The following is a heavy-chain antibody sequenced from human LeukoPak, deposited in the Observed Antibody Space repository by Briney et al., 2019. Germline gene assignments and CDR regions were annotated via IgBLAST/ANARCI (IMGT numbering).Heavy chain of an antibody. CDR1: GYSFTSYW. Sequence: GESLKISCKGSGYSFTSYWISWARQMPGKGLEWMGIIYPGDSDTRYSPSFQGQVTISADKSISTAYLQWSSLKASDTAMYYCASGIAVAGIGLDVWGQGTTVTVSS. CDR2: IYPGDSDT. V-gene: IGHV5-51*01. J-gene: IGHJ6*02. D-gene: IGHD6-19*01. CDR3: ASGIAVAGIGLDV.